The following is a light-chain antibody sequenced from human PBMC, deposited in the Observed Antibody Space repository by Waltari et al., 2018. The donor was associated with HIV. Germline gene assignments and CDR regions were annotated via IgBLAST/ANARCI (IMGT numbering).Light chain of an antibody. CDR3: CSYGGDDTLV. Sequence: QPALPPPAPVSGSPRPSITISCTGASTVFGCYSLLSWYQHRPGQAPTLIIYDDSKRPLGISSRFSGSKSGNTASLTISGLQSEDEADYYCCSYGGDDTLVFGGGTKVTAL. CDR2: DDS. V-gene: IGLV2-23*01. CDR1: STVFGCYSL. J-gene: IGLJ3*02.